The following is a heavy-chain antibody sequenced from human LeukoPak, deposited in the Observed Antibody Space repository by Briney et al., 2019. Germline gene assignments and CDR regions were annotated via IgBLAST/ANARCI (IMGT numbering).Heavy chain of an antibody. J-gene: IGHJ2*01. V-gene: IGHV3-30*04. CDR1: GFTFSSFP. Sequence: GGSLRRSCAASGFTFSSFPFHWVRQAPGKGLEWVAAISTDGSYKYHGDSVKGRFTISRDNPMNTLYLQMNGLRPDDTAVYYCARSLIPGRWYFDLWGRGTLVTVSS. CDR3: ARSLIPGRWYFDL. CDR2: ISTDGSYK. D-gene: IGHD3-16*01.